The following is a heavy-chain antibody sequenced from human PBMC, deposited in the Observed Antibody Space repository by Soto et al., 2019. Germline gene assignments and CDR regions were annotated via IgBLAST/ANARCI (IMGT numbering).Heavy chain of an antibody. Sequence: EVQLLESGGGLVQPGGSLRLPCTVSGVTFSNYAMNWVRQAPGKGLEWVSSLSGRGGTTYYADSVKGRFIISRDNSKNTLYLLMNSLRAEDTALYYCAKQRADYGSGADTFYFDSWGQGALVTVSS. V-gene: IGHV3-23*01. CDR2: LSGRGGTT. D-gene: IGHD3-10*01. CDR1: GVTFSNYA. J-gene: IGHJ4*02. CDR3: AKQRADYGSGADTFYFDS.